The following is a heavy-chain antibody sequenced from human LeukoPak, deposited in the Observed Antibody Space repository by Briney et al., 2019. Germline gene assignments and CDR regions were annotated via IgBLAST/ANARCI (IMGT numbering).Heavy chain of an antibody. J-gene: IGHJ3*01. CDR1: GYTFTGYY. D-gene: IGHD6-19*01. V-gene: IGHV1-2*02. Sequence: GASVKVSCKASGYTFTGYYMHWVRQAPGQGLEWMGWINPNSGGTNYAQKFQGRVTMTRDTSISTAYMELSRLRSDDTAVYYCARSYRMAVAPAFDFWGQGTMVTVSS. CDR2: INPNSGGT. CDR3: ARSYRMAVAPAFDF.